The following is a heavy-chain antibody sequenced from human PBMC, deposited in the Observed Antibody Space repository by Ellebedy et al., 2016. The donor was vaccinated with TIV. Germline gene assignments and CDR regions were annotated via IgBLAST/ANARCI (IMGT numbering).Heavy chain of an antibody. CDR1: GGSITTYF. CDR3: ARQLRWSAPLNY. J-gene: IGHJ4*02. D-gene: IGHD6-13*01. V-gene: IGHV4-59*08. CDR2: VYDSGNT. Sequence: MPSETLSLTCSVSGGSITTYFWTWIRQPPGKGLEWIGYVYDSGNTNYNPSLKSRVTISMDTSRNQFALQLSSVTAADTAVYFCARQLRWSAPLNYWGPGALVTVSS.